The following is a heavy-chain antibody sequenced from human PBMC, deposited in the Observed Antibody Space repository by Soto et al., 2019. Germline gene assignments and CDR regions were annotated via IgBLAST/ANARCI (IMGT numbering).Heavy chain of an antibody. Sequence: GGTLRLSCLASGFTFSDYAMTWVRHVPGTGLEWVASLDGAGGSTYYADSVRGRFTISRDNSQNTLFLQMKRLTVDDTAIYYCAAPRDEYGSGVSWFTYGMDIWGQGTTVTVSS. J-gene: IGHJ6*02. CDR1: GFTFSDYA. D-gene: IGHD3-10*01. CDR2: LDGAGGST. V-gene: IGHV3-23*01. CDR3: AAPRDEYGSGVSWFTYGMDI.